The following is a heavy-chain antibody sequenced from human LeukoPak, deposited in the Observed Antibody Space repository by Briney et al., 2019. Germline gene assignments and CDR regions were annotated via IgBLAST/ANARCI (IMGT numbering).Heavy chain of an antibody. J-gene: IGHJ4*02. Sequence: ASVKVSCKASGYTFTSYGISWVRQAPGQGLEWMGWISAYNGNTNYAQKLQGRVTMATDTSTSTAYMELRSLRSDDTAVYYCARLYYYDSSGHQNPDYWGQGTLVTVSS. CDR3: ARLYYYDSSGHQNPDY. V-gene: IGHV1-18*01. D-gene: IGHD3-22*01. CDR2: ISAYNGNT. CDR1: GYTFTSYG.